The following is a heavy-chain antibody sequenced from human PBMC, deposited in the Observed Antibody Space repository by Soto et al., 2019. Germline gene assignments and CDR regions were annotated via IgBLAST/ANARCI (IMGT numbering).Heavy chain of an antibody. CDR3: ARDGGGFLAWSPPQGMDV. D-gene: IGHD3-3*01. J-gene: IGHJ6*02. CDR1: GGTFSSYA. CDR2: IIPIFGTA. Sequence: QVQLVQSGAEVKKPGSSVKVSCKASGGTFSSYAISWVRQAPGQGLEWMGGIIPIFGTANYAQKFQGRVTSTADXXTXTXXMELSSLSSEDTAVYYCARDGGGFLAWSPPQGMDVWGQGTTVTVSS. V-gene: IGHV1-69*12.